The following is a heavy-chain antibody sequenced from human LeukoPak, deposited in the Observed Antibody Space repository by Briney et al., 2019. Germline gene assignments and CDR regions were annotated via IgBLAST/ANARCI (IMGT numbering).Heavy chain of an antibody. CDR1: GFMFSQHT. D-gene: IGHD3-10*01. V-gene: IGHV3-23*01. Sequence: GGSLRLSCAVSGFMFSQHTMSWVRQAPGKRLEWVSSISGSGDATRYADSVMGRFTISRDNAKNTLSLQMNSLRAEDTAVYYWAKSDCASDGCKLLNYGGQGPLVPASS. CDR3: AKSDCASDGCKLLNY. J-gene: IGHJ4*02. CDR2: ISGSGDAT.